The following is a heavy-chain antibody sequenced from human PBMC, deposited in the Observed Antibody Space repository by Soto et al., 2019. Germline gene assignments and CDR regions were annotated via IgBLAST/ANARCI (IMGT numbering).Heavy chain of an antibody. D-gene: IGHD4-17*01. CDR3: ARDLPDDYAQRGGFDY. J-gene: IGHJ4*02. V-gene: IGHV4-59*01. Sequence: WEALSLTCAVSGCAISSYYWSWIRQPPGKGLEWIGYIYYSGSTNYNPSLKSRFTISVDTSKNQFSLKLSSVTAADTAVYYCARDLPDDYAQRGGFDYWGQGTLVTVSS. CDR2: IYYSGST. CDR1: GCAISSYY.